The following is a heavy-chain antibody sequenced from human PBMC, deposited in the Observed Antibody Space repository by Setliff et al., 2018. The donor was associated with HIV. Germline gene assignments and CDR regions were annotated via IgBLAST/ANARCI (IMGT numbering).Heavy chain of an antibody. Sequence: SSETLSLTCTVSGGSISSTSYYWGWIRQPPGTGLEWIGSISSSGNTYYNPSLKSRVTTSVDTPKNQFSLKLNSVTAADTAVYYCATQGLTVPIPGGYFQHWGPGILVTVSS. D-gene: IGHD2-21*02. CDR3: ATQGLTVPIPGGYFQH. J-gene: IGHJ1*01. V-gene: IGHV4-39*01. CDR1: GGSISSTSYY. CDR2: ISSSGNT.